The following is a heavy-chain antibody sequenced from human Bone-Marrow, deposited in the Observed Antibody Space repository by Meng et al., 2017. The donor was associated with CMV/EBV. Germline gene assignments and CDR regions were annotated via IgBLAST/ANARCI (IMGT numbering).Heavy chain of an antibody. CDR3: ARHGGHGITMIVGFDY. CDR1: GGSISSGGYY. V-gene: IGHV4-31*03. CDR2: IYYSGST. D-gene: IGHD3-22*01. Sequence: SETLSLTCTVSGGSISSGGYYWSWIRQHPGKGLEWIGYIYYSGSTYYNPSLKSRVTISVDTSKNQFSLKLSSVTAADTAVYYCARHGGHGITMIVGFDYWGQGTLVTVSS. J-gene: IGHJ4*02.